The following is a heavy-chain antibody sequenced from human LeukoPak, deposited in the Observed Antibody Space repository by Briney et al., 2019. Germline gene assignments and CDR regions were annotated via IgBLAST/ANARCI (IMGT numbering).Heavy chain of an antibody. CDR3: ARRRRGRGFHFDY. CDR1: GGSISSSSYY. V-gene: IGHV4-39*07. D-gene: IGHD3-10*01. CDR2: IYYSGST. Sequence: SETLSLTCTVSGGSISSSSYYWGWIRQPPGKGLEWIGSIYYSGSTNYNPSLKSRVTISVDTSKNQFSLKLSSVTAADTAVYYCARRRRGRGFHFDYWGQGTLVTVSS. J-gene: IGHJ4*02.